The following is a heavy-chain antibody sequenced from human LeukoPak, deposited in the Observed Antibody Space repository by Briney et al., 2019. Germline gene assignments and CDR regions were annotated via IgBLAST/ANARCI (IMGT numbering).Heavy chain of an antibody. Sequence: SETLSLTCTVSGGSIRGNAWSWIRQPPGEALVWIGNIYDNGITIHNPSLKTRVTISIDTSKNQFSLKVSSVTAADTAVYYCARKTTGDQGSYFDYWGQGTLVTVSS. CDR3: ARKTTGDQGSYFDY. D-gene: IGHD1-1*01. V-gene: IGHV4-59*01. CDR2: IYDNGIT. J-gene: IGHJ4*02. CDR1: GGSIRGNA.